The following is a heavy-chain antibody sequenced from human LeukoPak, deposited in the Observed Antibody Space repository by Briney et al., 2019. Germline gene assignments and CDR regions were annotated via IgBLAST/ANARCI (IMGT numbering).Heavy chain of an antibody. D-gene: IGHD1-26*01. Sequence: GGSLRLSCAASGFTVSSNYMSWVRQAPGKGLEWVSVIYSGGSTYYADSVKGRFIISRHNSKNTLYLQMNSLRAEDTAVYYCARDASGYDYIDVWGQGTTVTVSS. V-gene: IGHV3-53*04. CDR2: IYSGGST. CDR1: GFTVSSNY. J-gene: IGHJ6*03. CDR3: ARDASGYDYIDV.